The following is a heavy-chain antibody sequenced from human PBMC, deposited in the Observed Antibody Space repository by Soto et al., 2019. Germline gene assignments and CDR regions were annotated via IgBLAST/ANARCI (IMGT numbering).Heavy chain of an antibody. V-gene: IGHV3-7*01. D-gene: IGHD3-22*01. Sequence: EVQLVESGGGLVQPGGSLRLSCAASGFTFSNYWMSWVRQAPGKGLEWVANIKKDGSDKYYVDSVKGRFTISRDNAKNSLYLQMNSLRAEDTAVYYCASGDHYDTSGYYPYFDCWGQVSLVTVSS. J-gene: IGHJ4*02. CDR2: IKKDGSDK. CDR1: GFTFSNYW. CDR3: ASGDHYDTSGYYPYFDC.